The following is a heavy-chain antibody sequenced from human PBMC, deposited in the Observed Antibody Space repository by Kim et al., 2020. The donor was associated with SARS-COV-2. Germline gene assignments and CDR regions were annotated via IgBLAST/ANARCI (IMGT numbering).Heavy chain of an antibody. CDR1: GYTFKSYP. J-gene: IGHJ4*02. CDR2: VNAANDET. CDR3: ARVMDPTVYDY. V-gene: IGHV1-3*01. D-gene: IGHD4-4*01. Sequence: ASAKVSCKSYGYTFKSYPIHWLRQAPGQRPEWMGWVNAANDETQYSQKSQDRDTITRDTSANTAYMELRRLTTKDTAIYYCARVMDPTVYDYWGQGTLVTVYS.